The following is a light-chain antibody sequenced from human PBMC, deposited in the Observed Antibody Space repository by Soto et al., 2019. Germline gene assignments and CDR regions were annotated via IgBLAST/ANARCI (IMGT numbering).Light chain of an antibody. CDR1: QIVTSSQ. CDR3: QQSYRTPT. CDR2: GAS. V-gene: IGKV3-20*01. Sequence: EIVLTQSPGTLSLSRGEGVTLSCRAGQIVTSSQLAWYQQKPGQAPRLLIYGASTRATGIPARFSGSGSGTDYTLTISSLQPEDFATYYCQQSYRTPTFGQGTRLEIK. J-gene: IGKJ5*01.